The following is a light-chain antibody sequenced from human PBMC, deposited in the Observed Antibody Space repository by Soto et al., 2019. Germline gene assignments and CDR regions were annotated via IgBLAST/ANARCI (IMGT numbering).Light chain of an antibody. V-gene: IGKV3-15*01. CDR1: QSVNSN. CDR3: QQYNSYPWT. CDR2: GAS. Sequence: EIVMTQSPATLSVSPGERATLSCRASQSVNSNLAWYQQKPGQAPRLLIYGASTRVAGIPARFSGSGSGTEFSLTISSLQSEDFATYYCQQYNSYPWTFGQGTKVEIK. J-gene: IGKJ1*01.